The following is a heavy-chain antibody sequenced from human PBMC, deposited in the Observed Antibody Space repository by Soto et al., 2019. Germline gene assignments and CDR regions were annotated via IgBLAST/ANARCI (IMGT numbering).Heavy chain of an antibody. CDR3: ARDTPDVLRFLEWLPNDAFDI. J-gene: IGHJ3*02. D-gene: IGHD3-3*01. V-gene: IGHV3-7*01. CDR1: GFTFSSYW. Sequence: GGSLRLSCAASGFTFSSYWMSWVRQAPGKGLEWVANIKQDGSEKYYVDSVKGRFTISRDNAKNPLYLQMNSLRAEDTAVYYCARDTPDVLRFLEWLPNDAFDIWGQGTMVTVSS. CDR2: IKQDGSEK.